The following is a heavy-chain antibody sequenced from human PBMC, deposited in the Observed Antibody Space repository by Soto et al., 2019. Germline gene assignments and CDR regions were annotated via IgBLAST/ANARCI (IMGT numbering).Heavy chain of an antibody. CDR2: VYYTGST. CDR1: GGSMSGYY. D-gene: IGHD6-6*01. CDR3: ARSIAVPSGHIDH. V-gene: IGHV4-59*01. Sequence: QVQLQESGPGLVKPSETLSLTCRVSGGSMSGYYWSWVRLAPGKCLEWIGYVYYTGSTNYNPSLQSRVSISVDTSNKHFSLSLSLVTAADTVVYFCARSIAVPSGHIDHWGQGIRVTISS. J-gene: IGHJ4*02.